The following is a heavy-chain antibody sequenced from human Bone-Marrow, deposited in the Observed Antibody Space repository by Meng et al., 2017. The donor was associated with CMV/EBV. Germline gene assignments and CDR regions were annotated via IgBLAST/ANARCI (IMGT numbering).Heavy chain of an antibody. J-gene: IGHJ6*02. D-gene: IGHD1/OR15-1a*01. CDR2: VSPSGSKT. CDR3: ARDWAATTYHYYYYGMGV. Sequence: GESLKISCAASGFIFSSYVMSWVRQAPGKGLEWVSTVSPSGSKTYYADSMKGRFTVSRDNSKNTLYLQMNSLRAEDTAMYYCARDWAATTYHYYYYGMGVWGQGTTVTVSS. V-gene: IGHV3-23*01. CDR1: GFIFSSYV.